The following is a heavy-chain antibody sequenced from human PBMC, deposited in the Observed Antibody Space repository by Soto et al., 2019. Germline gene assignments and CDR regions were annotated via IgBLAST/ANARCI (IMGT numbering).Heavy chain of an antibody. Sequence: QLQLQESGPGLVKPSETLSLTCTVSGGSISSSSYYWGWIRQPPGKGLEWIGSIYYSGSTYYNPSPKSRVTISVDTSKNQFSLKLSSVTAADTAVYYWARHTPAIAISDHWGQGTLVTVSS. CDR1: GGSISSSSYY. D-gene: IGHD2-15*01. J-gene: IGHJ4*02. V-gene: IGHV4-39*01. CDR2: IYYSGST. CDR3: ARHTPAIAISDH.